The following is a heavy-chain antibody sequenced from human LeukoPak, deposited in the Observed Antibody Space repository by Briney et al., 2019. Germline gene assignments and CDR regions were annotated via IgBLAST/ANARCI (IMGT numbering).Heavy chain of an antibody. CDR3: ANPLGYSYGYGFDY. CDR1: GYTFTGYY. V-gene: IGHV1-2*02. D-gene: IGHD5-18*01. CDR2: INPNSGGT. Sequence: ASVKVSCKASGYTFTGYYMHWVRQAPGQGLEWMRWINPNSGGTNYAQKFQGRVTMTRDTYISTAYMELSRLRSDDTAVYYCANPLGYSYGYGFDYWGQGTLVTVSS. J-gene: IGHJ4*02.